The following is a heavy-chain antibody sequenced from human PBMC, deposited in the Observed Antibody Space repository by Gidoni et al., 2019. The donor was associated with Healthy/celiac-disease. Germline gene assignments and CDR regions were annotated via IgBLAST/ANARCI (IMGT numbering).Heavy chain of an antibody. V-gene: IGHV4-39*01. Sequence: QLQLQESGPGLVKPSETLSLTCTVSGGSISSSSYSWGWIRQPPGKGLEWIGSIYYSGSTYYNPSLKSRVTISVDTSKNQFSLKLSSVTAADTAVYYCASITMIVVAYFDYWGQGTLVTVSS. J-gene: IGHJ4*02. CDR2: IYYSGST. D-gene: IGHD3-22*01. CDR3: ASITMIVVAYFDY. CDR1: GGSISSSSYS.